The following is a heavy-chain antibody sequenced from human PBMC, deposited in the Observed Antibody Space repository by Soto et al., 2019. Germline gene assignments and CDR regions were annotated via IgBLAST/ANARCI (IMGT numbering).Heavy chain of an antibody. Sequence: GESLKISCKHSGFNFRTFWIAWVRQMPGKGLEWMGTIYPDDSDTRYSPSFQGQVTISADKSISTAYLQWSSLKASDTAMYYCARTAAAGKYYYGVDVWGQGTTVTVSS. J-gene: IGHJ6*02. CDR1: GFNFRTFW. CDR3: ARTAAAGKYYYGVDV. D-gene: IGHD6-13*01. V-gene: IGHV5-51*01. CDR2: IYPDDSDT.